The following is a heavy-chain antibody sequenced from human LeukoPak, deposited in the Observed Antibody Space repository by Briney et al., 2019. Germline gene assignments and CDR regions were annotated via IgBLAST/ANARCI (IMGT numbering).Heavy chain of an antibody. CDR1: GFTFSSYA. D-gene: IGHD2-15*01. V-gene: IGHV3-23*01. Sequence: GGSLRLSCAASGFTFSSYAMSWVRQAPGKGLEWVSAISGSGGSTYYADSVKGRFTISRDDSKNTLYLQMNSLRAEDTAVYYCAKTSGQGYYFDYWGQGTLVTVSS. J-gene: IGHJ4*02. CDR2: ISGSGGST. CDR3: AKTSGQGYYFDY.